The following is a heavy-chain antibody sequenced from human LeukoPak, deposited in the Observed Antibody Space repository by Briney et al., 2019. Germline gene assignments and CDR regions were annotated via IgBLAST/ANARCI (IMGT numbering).Heavy chain of an antibody. CDR3: ARSAAGYFFDY. Sequence: ASVKVSCKASGYTFTSYDINWVRQATGQGLEWMGWMNPNSGNTGYAQKFQGRVTMTRDTSTSTVYMELSSLRSEDTAVYYCARSAAGYFFDYWGQGTLVTVSS. CDR2: MNPNSGNT. D-gene: IGHD6-13*01. CDR1: GYTFTSYD. J-gene: IGHJ4*02. V-gene: IGHV1-8*01.